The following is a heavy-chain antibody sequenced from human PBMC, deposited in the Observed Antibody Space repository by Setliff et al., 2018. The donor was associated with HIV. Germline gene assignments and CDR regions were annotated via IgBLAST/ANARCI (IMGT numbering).Heavy chain of an antibody. Sequence: GESLKISCRGSGYSFTSYWIGWVRQMPGKGLEWMGIIYPADSDTRYSPSFQGQVTISADKSISTAFLQWSSLKASDTAMYCCARPTIVSTWFDSWGQGTLVTVSS. CDR3: ARPTIVSTWFDS. CDR1: GYSFTSYW. V-gene: IGHV5-51*01. J-gene: IGHJ5*01. CDR2: IYPADSDT. D-gene: IGHD5-12*01.